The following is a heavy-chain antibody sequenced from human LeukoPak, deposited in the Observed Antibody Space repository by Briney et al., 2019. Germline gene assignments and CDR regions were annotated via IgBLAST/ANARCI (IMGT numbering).Heavy chain of an antibody. CDR2: INSDGSST. V-gene: IGHV3-74*01. CDR1: GFTFSSYW. CDR3: ARGYYDIFDY. J-gene: IGHJ4*02. Sequence: PGGSLRLSCAAAGFTFSSYWMHWVRQVPGKGLVWVSRINSDGSSTSYADSVKGRFTISRDNSKNTLYLQMNSLRAEDTAVYYCARGYYDIFDYWGQGTLVTVSS. D-gene: IGHD3-9*01.